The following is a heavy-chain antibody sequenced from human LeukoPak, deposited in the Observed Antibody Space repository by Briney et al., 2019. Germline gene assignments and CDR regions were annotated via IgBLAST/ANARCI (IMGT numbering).Heavy chain of an antibody. CDR2: IYYSGST. CDR1: GGSISSSSHY. D-gene: IGHD6-19*01. Sequence: SSETLSLTCTVSGGSISSSSHYWGWIRQPPGKGLEWTGSIYYSGSTYYNPSLKSRVTISVDTSKNQFSLKLSSVTAADTAVYYCAGPPTGYSSGPNWFDPWGQGTLVTVSS. J-gene: IGHJ5*02. V-gene: IGHV4-39*01. CDR3: AGPPTGYSSGPNWFDP.